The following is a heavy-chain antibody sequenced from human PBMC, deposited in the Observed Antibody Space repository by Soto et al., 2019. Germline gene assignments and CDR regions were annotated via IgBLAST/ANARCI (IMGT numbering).Heavy chain of an antibody. V-gene: IGHV3-30*18. Sequence: QVQLVESGGGVVQPGRSLRLSCAASGFTFSSYGMHWVRQAPGKGLEWVAVISYDGSNKYYADSVKGRFTISRDNSKNTLYLQMNSLRAEDTAVYYCANRIAAAGTRADYWGQGTLVTVSS. CDR2: ISYDGSNK. CDR1: GFTFSSYG. CDR3: ANRIAAAGTRADY. J-gene: IGHJ4*02. D-gene: IGHD6-13*01.